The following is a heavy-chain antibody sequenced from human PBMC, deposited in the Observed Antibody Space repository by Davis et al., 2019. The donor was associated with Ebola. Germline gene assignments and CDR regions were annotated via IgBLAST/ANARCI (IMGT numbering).Heavy chain of an antibody. J-gene: IGHJ4*02. V-gene: IGHV4-59*11. CDR1: DASISGHY. CDR3: SRFGEGAY. CDR2: LSGSGRT. Sequence: PGGSLRLSCTVSDASISGHYWNWFRQPPGKGLEWIGFLSGSGRTSYNPSLKSRVTISEDTSKNQFSLNLSSVTAADTAVYFCSRFGEGAYWGQGTLVTVSS. D-gene: IGHD2-21*01.